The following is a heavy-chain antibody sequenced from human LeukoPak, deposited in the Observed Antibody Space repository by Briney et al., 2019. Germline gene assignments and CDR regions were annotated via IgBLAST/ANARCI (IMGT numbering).Heavy chain of an antibody. Sequence: GGSLRLSCTASGFTFSGYGMHWVRLAPGKGLEWVADIWFDGKNEHFAASVKGRFTISRDNSKKTMYLQINSLRAEDTAVYYCARDRHCVNGLCHNSPGMDVWGRGTTVTVSS. V-gene: IGHV3-33*01. D-gene: IGHD2-8*01. CDR1: GFTFSGYG. CDR2: IWFDGKNE. CDR3: ARDRHCVNGLCHNSPGMDV. J-gene: IGHJ6*02.